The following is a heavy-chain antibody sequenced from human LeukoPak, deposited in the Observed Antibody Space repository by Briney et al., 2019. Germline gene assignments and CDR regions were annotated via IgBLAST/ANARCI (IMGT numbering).Heavy chain of an antibody. D-gene: IGHD3-3*01. Sequence: GGSLRLSCAASGFTFSSYWMHWVRQAPGKELVWVSRINSDGSSTSYADSVKGRFTISRDNAKNTLYLQMNSLRAEDTAVYYCATNRITIFGVVTDYWGQGTLVTVSS. J-gene: IGHJ4*02. CDR2: INSDGSST. CDR3: ATNRITIFGVVTDY. V-gene: IGHV3-74*01. CDR1: GFTFSSYW.